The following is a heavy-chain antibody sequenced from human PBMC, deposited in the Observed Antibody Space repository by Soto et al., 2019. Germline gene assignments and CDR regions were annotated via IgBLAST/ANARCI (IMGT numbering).Heavy chain of an antibody. V-gene: IGHV3-30*18. J-gene: IGHJ4*02. CDR2: TSYDGSNE. CDR1: GSTFSSYG. CDR3: AKDTYYHDSTGYYVFDY. D-gene: IGHD3-22*01. Sequence: QVQLVESGGGVIQPGRSLRLSCAASGSTFSSYGMHWVRQAPGKGLEWVAVTSYDGSNEHYADSVKGRFTISRDNSKNTLYLQMNSLRAEDTAVYYCAKDTYYHDSTGYYVFDYWCQGTLVTVSS.